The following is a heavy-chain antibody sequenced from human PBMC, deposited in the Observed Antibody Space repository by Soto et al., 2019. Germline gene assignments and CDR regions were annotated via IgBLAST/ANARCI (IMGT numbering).Heavy chain of an antibody. V-gene: IGHV1-46*01. CDR1: GYTFTSYQ. J-gene: IGHJ3*02. CDR3: ARVLRRPGVIAVAGLGQGAFDI. CDR2: INPSGGST. D-gene: IGHD6-19*01. Sequence: ASVKVSCKASGYTFTSYQMHWVRQAPGQGLEWMGIINPSGGSTSYAQKFQGRVTMMRDTSTSTVYMELSSLRSEDTAVFYCARVLRRPGVIAVAGLGQGAFDIWGQGTMVTVS.